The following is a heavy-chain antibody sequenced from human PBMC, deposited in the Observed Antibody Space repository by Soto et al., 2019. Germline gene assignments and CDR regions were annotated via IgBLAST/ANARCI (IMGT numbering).Heavy chain of an antibody. CDR2: IKKDGSEI. CDR3: VRDTCRSIGLDG. V-gene: IGHV3-7*04. J-gene: IGHJ6*02. Sequence: EVQLVESGGGLVQPGGSLRLSCAASGFTFGSSWMGWVRQAPGKGLEWVANIKKDGSEIYYVDSVKGRFTISRDNAKNSLYLQMTRLRPEDRAEYYCVRDTCRSIGLDGWGQGTTVTVSS. CDR1: GFTFGSSW.